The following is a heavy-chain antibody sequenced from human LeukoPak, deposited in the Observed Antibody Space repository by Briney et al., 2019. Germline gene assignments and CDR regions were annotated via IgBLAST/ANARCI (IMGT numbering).Heavy chain of an antibody. CDR1: GFTFSSYA. D-gene: IGHD5-18*01. CDR3: AKDDSAYSYASFDY. CDR2: IGGSGTSA. Sequence: GGSLRLSCAASGFTFSSYAMSWVRQAPGKGLEWVSAIGGSGTSAYHADSLKGRFTISRDNSKNTLYLQVNSLRAEDTAVYYCAKDDSAYSYASFDYWGQGTLVTVSS. J-gene: IGHJ4*02. V-gene: IGHV3-23*01.